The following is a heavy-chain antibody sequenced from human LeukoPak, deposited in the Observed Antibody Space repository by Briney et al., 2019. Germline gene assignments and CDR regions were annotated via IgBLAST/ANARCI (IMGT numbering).Heavy chain of an antibody. CDR2: ISACNGNT. J-gene: IGHJ4*02. CDR3: ARDLGSSSSGEIHC. CDR1: GYTFTSYG. V-gene: IGHV1-18*01. D-gene: IGHD6-6*01. Sequence: GASVKVSCKASGYTFTSYGISWVRQAPGQGLERMGWISACNGNTNYAQKLQGRVTMTTDTSTSTAYMELRSLRSDDTAVYYCARDLGSSSSGEIHCWGQGTLVTVSS.